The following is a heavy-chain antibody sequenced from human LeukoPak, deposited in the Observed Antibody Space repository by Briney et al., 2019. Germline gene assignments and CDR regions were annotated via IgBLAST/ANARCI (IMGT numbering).Heavy chain of an antibody. CDR1: GASISSSC. V-gene: IGHV4-59*01. D-gene: IGHD3-22*01. CDR2: INYSGNT. CDR3: ARGYYDSRGYSNTFDI. J-gene: IGHJ3*02. Sequence: SETLSLTCAVSGASISSSCWSWIRQPPGKGLEWIGYINYSGNTKYNPSLESRVTISVDATNNQFSLRLSSVTAADTAFYYCARGYYDSRGYSNTFDIWGQGTLVTVSS.